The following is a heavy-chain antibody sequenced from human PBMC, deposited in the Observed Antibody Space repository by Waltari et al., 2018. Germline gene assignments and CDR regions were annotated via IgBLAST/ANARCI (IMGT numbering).Heavy chain of an antibody. CDR3: ARDRYYDSSGYSQSYYYDS. CDR1: GGSLYSYY. D-gene: IGHD3-22*01. Sequence: QVHLQESGPGLVKTSETLSLTCTVSGGSLYSYYWSWVRQPAGKALEWIGHIYPSGGTNYSPSLRSRVTMSVETSKRQFSLKLSSVTAADTAMYYCARDRYYDSSGYSQSYYYDSWGQGTLVTVSS. J-gene: IGHJ4*02. CDR2: IYPSGGT. V-gene: IGHV4-4*07.